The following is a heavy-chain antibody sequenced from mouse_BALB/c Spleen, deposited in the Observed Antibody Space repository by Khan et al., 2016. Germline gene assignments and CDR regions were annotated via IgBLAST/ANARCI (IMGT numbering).Heavy chain of an antibody. V-gene: IGHV1-7*01. CDR2: INPSTGYT. D-gene: IGHD2-4*01. J-gene: IGHJ3*01. Sequence: QVQLQQPGAELAKPGASVKMSCKASGYTFTSYWMNWVKQRPGQGLEWIGYINPSTGYTEYNQKFKDKATLTAEKSSSTAYMQLSSLKTENAAFYYCATAMITTFAYWCQRAMVTVSA. CDR3: ATAMITTFAY. CDR1: GYTFTSYW.